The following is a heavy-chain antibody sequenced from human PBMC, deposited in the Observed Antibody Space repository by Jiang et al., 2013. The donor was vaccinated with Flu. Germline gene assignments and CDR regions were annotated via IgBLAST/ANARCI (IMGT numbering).Heavy chain of an antibody. D-gene: IGHD5-18*01. J-gene: IGHJ3*02. Sequence: TYYADSVRGRLTISRDNPRSMLGLQMNSLKVEDTALYYCAKAPREGLWLSGYAFDIWGQGTVVTVSS. CDR2: T. V-gene: IGHV3-23*01. CDR3: AKAPREGLWLSGYAFDI.